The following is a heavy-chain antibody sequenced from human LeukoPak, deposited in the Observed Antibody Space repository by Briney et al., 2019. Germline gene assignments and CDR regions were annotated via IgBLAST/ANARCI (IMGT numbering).Heavy chain of an antibody. CDR2: FDPEDGET. V-gene: IGHV1-24*01. CDR1: GYTFTSYG. Sequence: GASVKVSCKASGYTFTSYGISWVRQAPGKGLEWMGGFDPEDGETIYAQKFQGRVTMTEDTSTDTAYMELSSLRSEDTAVYYCATSVGADFDYWGQGTLVTVSS. CDR3: ATSVGADFDY. J-gene: IGHJ4*02. D-gene: IGHD3-10*01.